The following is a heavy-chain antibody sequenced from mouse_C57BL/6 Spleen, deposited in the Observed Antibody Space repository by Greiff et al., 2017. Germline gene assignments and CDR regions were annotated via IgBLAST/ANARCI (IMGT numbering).Heavy chain of an antibody. Sequence: VQLQQSGAELVRPGASVKLSCTASGFNIKDDYMHWVKQRPEQGLEWIGWIDPENGDTEYASKFQGKATITADTSSNTAYLQLSSLTSEDTAVYYCTTGYGSSYVGFAYWGQGTLVTVSA. D-gene: IGHD1-1*01. CDR2: IDPENGDT. CDR3: TTGYGSSYVGFAY. J-gene: IGHJ3*01. CDR1: GFNIKDDY. V-gene: IGHV14-4*01.